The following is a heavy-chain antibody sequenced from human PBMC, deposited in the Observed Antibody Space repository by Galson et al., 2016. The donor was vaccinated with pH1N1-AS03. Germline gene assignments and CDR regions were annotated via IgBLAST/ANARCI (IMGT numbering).Heavy chain of an antibody. CDR1: GTSIGGDF. D-gene: IGHD1-26*01. CDR2: SLHNGNS. CDR3: ARSQTVGGKFDF. Sequence: ETLSLTCSVAGTSIGGDFWSWIRQSPGRVLEWIGHSLHNGNSIYNPSLNSRVTISEDTSTNEASLKLISVTAARAAFYFFARSQTVGGKFDFWCRGAQVPVSS. V-gene: IGHV4-59*01. J-gene: IGHJ4*02.